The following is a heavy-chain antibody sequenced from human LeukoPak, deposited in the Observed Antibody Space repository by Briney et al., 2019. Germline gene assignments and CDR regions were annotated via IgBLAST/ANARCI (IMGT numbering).Heavy chain of an antibody. CDR3: ARGKYGSGSYSWFDP. CDR1: GFTFSSYS. D-gene: IGHD3-10*01. Sequence: PGGSLRLSCAASGFTFSSYSMNWVRQAPGKGLEWVSSISSSSSYIYYADSVKGRFTISRDSAKNSLYLQMNSLRAEDTAVYYCARGKYGSGSYSWFDPWGQGTLVTVSS. J-gene: IGHJ5*02. V-gene: IGHV3-21*01. CDR2: ISSSSSYI.